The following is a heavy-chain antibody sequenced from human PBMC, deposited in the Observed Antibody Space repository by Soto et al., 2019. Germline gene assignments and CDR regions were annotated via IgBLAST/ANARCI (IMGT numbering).Heavy chain of an antibody. D-gene: IGHD2-15*01. CDR2: IIPIFGTA. Sequence: GASVKVSCKASGGTFSSDAISWVRQAPGQGLEWMGGIIPIFGTANYAQKFQGRVTITADESTSTAYMELSSLRSEDTAVYYCARPRYCSGGSCYSIDYYYGMDVWGQGTTVTVSS. CDR1: GGTFSSDA. CDR3: ARPRYCSGGSCYSIDYYYGMDV. V-gene: IGHV1-69*13. J-gene: IGHJ6*02.